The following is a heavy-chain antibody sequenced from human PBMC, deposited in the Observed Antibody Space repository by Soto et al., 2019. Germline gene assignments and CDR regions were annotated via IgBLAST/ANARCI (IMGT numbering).Heavy chain of an antibody. CDR1: GGSISSGGYY. CDR2: IYYSGST. Sequence: QVQLQESGPGLVKPSQTLSLTCTVSGGSISSGGYYWSCIRQHPGQGLEGIGYIYYSGSTYYNPSLKSRVTIAVAPSKNQFSLKLSAVTAADTAVYDWARGVVPAASGWFDPWGQGTLVTVSS. J-gene: IGHJ5*02. D-gene: IGHD2-2*01. CDR3: ARGVVPAASGWFDP. V-gene: IGHV4-31*03.